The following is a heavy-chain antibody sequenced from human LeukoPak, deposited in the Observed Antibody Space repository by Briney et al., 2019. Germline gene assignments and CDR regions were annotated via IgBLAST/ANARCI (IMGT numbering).Heavy chain of an antibody. CDR3: ARDKTAAGTSWFDP. D-gene: IGHD6-13*01. Sequence: GGSLRLSCAASGFTFDDYAMHWVRQAPGKGLEWVSSISSSSSYIYYADSVKGRFTISRDNAKNSLYLQMNSLRAEDTAVYYCARDKTAAGTSWFDPWGQGTLVTVSS. V-gene: IGHV3-21*01. CDR1: GFTFDDYA. J-gene: IGHJ5*02. CDR2: ISSSSSYI.